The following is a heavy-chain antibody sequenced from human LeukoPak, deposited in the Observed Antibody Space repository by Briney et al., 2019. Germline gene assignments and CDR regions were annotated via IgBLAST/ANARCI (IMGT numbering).Heavy chain of an antibody. Sequence: PSETLSLTCTVSGGSISSPYWSWIRQPPGKGLEWIGYIYYSGSTNSNPSLKSRVTISVVTSNNQFSLRLSSVTAADTAVYYCARQVTAAAGTNWFDPWGQGTLVTVSS. V-gene: IGHV4-59*08. J-gene: IGHJ5*02. CDR1: GGSISSPY. CDR3: ARQVTAAAGTNWFDP. D-gene: IGHD6-13*01. CDR2: IYYSGST.